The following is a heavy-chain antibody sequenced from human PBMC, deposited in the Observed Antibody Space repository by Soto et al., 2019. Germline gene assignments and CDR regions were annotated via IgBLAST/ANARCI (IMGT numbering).Heavy chain of an antibody. CDR1: GFTFSSYG. CDR2: ISYDGSNK. D-gene: IGHD4-17*01. J-gene: IGHJ4*02. V-gene: IGHV3-30*18. Sequence: GGSLRLSCAASGFTFSSYGMHWVRQAPGKGLEWVAVISYDGSNKYYADSVKGRFTISRDNSKNTLYLQMNSLRAEDTAVYYCANSLGTTSDWGQGTLVTVSS. CDR3: ANSLGTTSD.